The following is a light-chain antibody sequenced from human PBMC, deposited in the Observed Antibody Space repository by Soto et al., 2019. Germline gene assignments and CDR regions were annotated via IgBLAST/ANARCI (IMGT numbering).Light chain of an antibody. CDR3: SAYTSSSTYVV. CDR1: SSDVGGYNY. Sequence: QSALTQPASVSGSPGQSITISCTGTSSDVGGYNYVSWYQQHPGKAPKLMIYDGSNRPSGVSNRFSGSKSGNTASLTISVPQDXDXADYYCSAYTSSSTYVVFGGGTKLTV. J-gene: IGLJ2*01. V-gene: IGLV2-14*01. CDR2: DGS.